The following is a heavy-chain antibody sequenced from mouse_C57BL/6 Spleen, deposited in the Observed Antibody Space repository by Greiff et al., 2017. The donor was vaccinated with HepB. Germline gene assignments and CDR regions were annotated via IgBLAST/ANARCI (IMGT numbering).Heavy chain of an antibody. CDR1: GYTFTSYW. J-gene: IGHJ3*01. D-gene: IGHD1-1*01. V-gene: IGHV1-53*01. CDR3: ARAYYGSSYYPWFAY. CDR2: INPSNGGT. Sequence: QVQLQQPGTELVKPGASVKLSCKASGYTFTSYWMHWVKQRPGQGLEWIGNINPSNGGTNYNEKFKSKATLTVDKSYSTAYMQLSSLTSEDSAVYYCARAYYGSSYYPWFAYWGQVTLVTVSA.